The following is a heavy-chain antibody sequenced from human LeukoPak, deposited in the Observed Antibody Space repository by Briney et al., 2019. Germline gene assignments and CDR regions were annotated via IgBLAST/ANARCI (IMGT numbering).Heavy chain of an antibody. J-gene: IGHJ4*02. CDR3: ARDGYYNVDY. D-gene: IGHD3-9*01. CDR2: ITSSSDTI. V-gene: IGHV3-48*04. CDR1: GFTFSAHG. Sequence: GESLRLSCAASGFTFSAHGMHWVRQAPGKGLEWVSYITSSSDTIYYADSVKGRFTFSRDNAKNALFVQMNSLRVEDTAVYFCARDGYYNVDYLGQGTLVTVSS.